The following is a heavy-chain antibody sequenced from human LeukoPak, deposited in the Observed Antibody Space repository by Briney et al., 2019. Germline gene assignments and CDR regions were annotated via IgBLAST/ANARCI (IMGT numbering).Heavy chain of an antibody. CDR3: AKDTTAMVIYFDY. Sequence: PGGSLRLSCTASGFTFDDYGMTWVRQPPGKGLEWVSAISGSGGSTYYADSVKGRFTISRDNSKNTLYLQMNSLRAEDTAVYYCAKDTTAMVIYFDYWGQGTLVTVSS. CDR1: GFTFDDYG. J-gene: IGHJ4*02. V-gene: IGHV3-23*01. CDR2: ISGSGGST. D-gene: IGHD5-18*01.